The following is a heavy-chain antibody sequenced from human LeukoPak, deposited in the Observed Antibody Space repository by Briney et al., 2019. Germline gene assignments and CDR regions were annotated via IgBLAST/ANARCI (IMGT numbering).Heavy chain of an antibody. J-gene: IGHJ4*02. D-gene: IGHD5-18*01. Sequence: PGGSLRLSCAASGFTFDDYGMSWVRHAPGKGLEWVSGINWNGGSTDYTDSVKGRFTISRDNAKNSLYLQMNSLRAEDTAVYYCAKGRGYSYGTGFLDYWGQGTLVTVSS. V-gene: IGHV3-20*04. CDR1: GFTFDDYG. CDR3: AKGRGYSYGTGFLDY. CDR2: INWNGGST.